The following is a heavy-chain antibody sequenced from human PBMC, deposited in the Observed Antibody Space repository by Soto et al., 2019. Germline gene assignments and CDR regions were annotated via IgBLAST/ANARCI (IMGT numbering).Heavy chain of an antibody. CDR2: INPKSGGT. Sequence: ASVKVSCKASGYSFTDYHIHRVRQAPGQGLEWLGRINPKSGGTSTAQKFQGWVTMTTDTSISTASMELTRLTSDDTAIYYCARGDSTDCSNGVCSFFYNHDMDVWGQGTTVTV. CDR1: GYSFTDYH. V-gene: IGHV1-2*04. D-gene: IGHD2-8*01. J-gene: IGHJ6*02. CDR3: ARGDSTDCSNGVCSFFYNHDMDV.